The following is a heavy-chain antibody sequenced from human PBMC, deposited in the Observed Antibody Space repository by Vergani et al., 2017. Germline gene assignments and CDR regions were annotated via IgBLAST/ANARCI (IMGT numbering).Heavy chain of an antibody. CDR3: ARVSTEGFDP. CDR1: GGSISSGSYY. V-gene: IGHV4-61*02. J-gene: IGHJ5*02. CDR2: IYTSGST. Sequence: QVQLQESGPGLVKPSQTLSLTCTVSGGSISSGSYYWSWIRQPAGKGLEWIGRIYTSGSTYYNPSLKSRVTISVDRSKNQFSLKLSSVTAADTAVYYCARVSTEGFDPWGQGTLVTVSS.